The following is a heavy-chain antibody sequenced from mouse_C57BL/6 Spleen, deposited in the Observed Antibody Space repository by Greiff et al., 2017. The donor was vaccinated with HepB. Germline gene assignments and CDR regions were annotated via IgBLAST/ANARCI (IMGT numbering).Heavy chain of an antibody. Sequence: EVKVVESGGGLVKPGGSLKLSCAASGFTFSDYGMHWVRQAPEKGLEWVAYISSGSSTIYYADTVKGRFTISRDNAKNTLFLQMTSLRSEDTAMYYCANSNWDYAMDYWGQGTSVTVSS. CDR2: ISSGSSTI. CDR1: GFTFSDYG. V-gene: IGHV5-17*01. D-gene: IGHD2-5*01. J-gene: IGHJ4*01. CDR3: ANSNWDYAMDY.